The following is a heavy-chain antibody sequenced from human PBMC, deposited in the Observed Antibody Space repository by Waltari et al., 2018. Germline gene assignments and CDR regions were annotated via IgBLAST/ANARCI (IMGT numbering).Heavy chain of an antibody. CDR1: GFSLSNARMG. J-gene: IGHJ5*02. D-gene: IGHD3-3*01. CDR3: ARTLHRITIFGVFPGWFDP. Sequence: QVTLKESGPVLVKPTETLTLTCTVSGFSLSNARMGVSWSRQPPGKALDWLAHLFSNDEKSYSASLKSRLTISNDTSKSQVVLTMTNIHPVDTATYYCARTLHRITIFGVFPGWFDPWGQGTLVTVSS. CDR2: LFSNDEK. V-gene: IGHV2-26*01.